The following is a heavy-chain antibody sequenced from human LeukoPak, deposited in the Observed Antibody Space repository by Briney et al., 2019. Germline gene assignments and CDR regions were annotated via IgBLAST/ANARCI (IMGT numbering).Heavy chain of an antibody. J-gene: IGHJ4*02. Sequence: SVKVSCKASGGTFSTYAISWVRQAPGQGLEWVGMIVPILGTANYAQNFQGRVTITADRSTTTAYMELSSLRSEDTAVYYCARVPQGSSWPYYFDYWGQGTLVTVSS. CDR1: GGTFSTYA. D-gene: IGHD6-13*01. CDR2: IVPILGTA. CDR3: ARVPQGSSWPYYFDY. V-gene: IGHV1-69*04.